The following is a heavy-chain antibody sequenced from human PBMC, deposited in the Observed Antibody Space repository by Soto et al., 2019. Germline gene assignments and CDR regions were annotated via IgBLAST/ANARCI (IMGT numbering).Heavy chain of an antibody. CDR2: IYYSGST. CDR3: ARESIFGVAP. V-gene: IGHV4-34*01. CDR1: GGSFSGYY. J-gene: IGHJ5*02. Sequence: SETLSLTCAVYGGSFSGYYWSWIRQPPGKGLEWIGYIYYSGSTYYNPSLKSRVTISVDTSKNQFSLKLSSVTAADTAVYYCARESIFGVAPWGQGTLVTVSS. D-gene: IGHD3-3*01.